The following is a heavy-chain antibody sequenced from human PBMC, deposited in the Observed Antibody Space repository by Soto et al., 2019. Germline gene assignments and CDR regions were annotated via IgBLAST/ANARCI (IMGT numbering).Heavy chain of an antibody. D-gene: IGHD6-13*01. V-gene: IGHV4-38-2*01. Sequence: PSETLSLTCGVSVYSVSSGYYWGWVRQPPGKGPEWVGSVYHSGTTYYNPSLKSRVTISLDTSKNQFSLKLTSVTAADTAVYYCTRSLYASSWYAGYWGQGTLVTVSS. J-gene: IGHJ4*02. CDR1: VYSVSSGYY. CDR2: VYHSGTT. CDR3: TRSLYASSWYAGY.